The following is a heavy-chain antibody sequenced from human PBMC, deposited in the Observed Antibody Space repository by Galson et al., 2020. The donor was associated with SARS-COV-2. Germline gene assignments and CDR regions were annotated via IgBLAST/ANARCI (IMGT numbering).Heavy chain of an antibody. CDR3: AREVVVAVRGVGTPRPFWFDP. CDR2: IYYSGST. CDR1: GGSIRSGGYY. D-gene: IGHD3-10*01. J-gene: IGHJ5*02. Sequence: ASETLSLTCTVSGGSIRSGGYYWSWIRQHPGKGLEWIGYIYYSGSTYYNPSLKSRVTISVDTSKNQFSLKLSSVTAADTAVYYCAREVVVAVRGVGTPRPFWFDPGGQGTLVTVSS. V-gene: IGHV4-31*03.